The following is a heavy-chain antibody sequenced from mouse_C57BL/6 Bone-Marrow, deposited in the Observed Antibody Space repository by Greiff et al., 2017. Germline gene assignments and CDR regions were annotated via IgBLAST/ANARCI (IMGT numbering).Heavy chain of an antibody. J-gene: IGHJ1*03. D-gene: IGHD1-1*01. CDR3: ARIITTGYWYFEV. Sequence: EVKVVESGPGLAKPSQTLSLTCSVTGYSITSDYWNWIRKFPGNKLGYMGYISYSGSTYYNPSLKSRISITRDTSKNQYYLQLNSVPTEDTATYYCARIITTGYWYFEVWGTGTTVTVSS. V-gene: IGHV3-8*01. CDR1: GYSITSDY. CDR2: ISYSGST.